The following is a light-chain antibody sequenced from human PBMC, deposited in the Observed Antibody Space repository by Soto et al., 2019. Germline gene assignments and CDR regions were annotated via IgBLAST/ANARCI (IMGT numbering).Light chain of an antibody. CDR1: QSISRY. Sequence: DIQMTQSPSSLSASLGDRVTIACRASQSISRYLNWYQHKPGKAPNLLIYAASSLKPGVPSRFSGSGSGRDFTLTISSLQPEDFATYYCQQTYSIPLTFGGGTKVEI. V-gene: IGKV1-39*01. CDR2: AAS. J-gene: IGKJ4*01. CDR3: QQTYSIPLT.